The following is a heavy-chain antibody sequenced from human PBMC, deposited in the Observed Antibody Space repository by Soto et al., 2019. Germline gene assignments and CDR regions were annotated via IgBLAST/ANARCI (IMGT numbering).Heavy chain of an antibody. V-gene: IGHV3-53*01. D-gene: IGHD1-1*01. CDR2: IYTGGST. CDR1: GFTVSSNF. J-gene: IGHJ5*02. Sequence: QLVESGGGLIQPGGSLRLSCAASGFTVSSNFMTWVRQAPGKGLEWVSVIYTGGSTYYTDSVKGRFTISRDNFKNTVYLNMNSLRAEDTSLYYCARGGPTSWFDPWGQGSLVTVSS. CDR3: ARGGPTSWFDP.